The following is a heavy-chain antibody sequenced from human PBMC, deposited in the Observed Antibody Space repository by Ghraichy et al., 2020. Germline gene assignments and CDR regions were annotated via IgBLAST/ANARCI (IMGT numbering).Heavy chain of an antibody. Sequence: SETLSLTYTVSGVSVSSDRYYWGWIRQPPGKGLEWVGSIYFGGNTYYNPSLTSRVTMDTSKNQFSLKLPSVTASDTAVYYCARRSAGSHFGAFDIWGQGTMVTVSS. CDR2: IYFGGNT. D-gene: IGHD1-26*01. V-gene: IGHV4-39*01. CDR1: GVSVSSDRYY. CDR3: ARRSAGSHFGAFDI. J-gene: IGHJ3*02.